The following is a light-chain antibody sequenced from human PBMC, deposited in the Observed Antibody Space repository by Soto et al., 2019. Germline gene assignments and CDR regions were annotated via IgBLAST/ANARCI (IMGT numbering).Light chain of an antibody. J-gene: IGKJ4*01. Sequence: DIQMTQSPSSLSASVGDIVTLTCRASQSISSYLNWYQQKPGKAPKLLIYAASSLQGGVPSRFSGSESGTDFTLTISSLQPEDFATYYCQQSYSAPLTFGGGTKVDIK. V-gene: IGKV1-39*01. CDR3: QQSYSAPLT. CDR2: AAS. CDR1: QSISSY.